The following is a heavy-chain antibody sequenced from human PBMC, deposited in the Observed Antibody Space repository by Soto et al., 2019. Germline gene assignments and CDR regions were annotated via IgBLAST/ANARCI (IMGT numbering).Heavy chain of an antibody. Sequence: GGSLRLSCVVSGFIFSIYEMNWVRQAPGKGLEWISYISTTGNIIEYADSVRGRFTISRDNAKNSVYLEMNSLRVDDTAVYYCARESPTLTVAESYWGRGSLVTVSS. J-gene: IGHJ4*02. D-gene: IGHD6-19*01. V-gene: IGHV3-48*03. CDR3: ARESPTLTVAESY. CDR1: GFIFSIYE. CDR2: ISTTGNII.